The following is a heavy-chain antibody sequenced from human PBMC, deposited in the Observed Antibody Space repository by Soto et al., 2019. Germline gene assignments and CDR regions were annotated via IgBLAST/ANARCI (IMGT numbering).Heavy chain of an antibody. CDR2: INPSGGST. CDR1: GYTFTSYY. CDR3: ARDLLGSGGYSDV. Sequence: QVQLVQSGAEVKKPGASVRVSCKASGYTFTSYYIHWVRQAPGQGLEWMGMINPSGGSTSFAQKFQGRVIMTTDTSTSTVHIELRSLTSEDTAVYYCARDLLGSGGYSDVWGRGTLFTVSS. J-gene: IGHJ2*01. V-gene: IGHV1-46*01. D-gene: IGHD7-27*01.